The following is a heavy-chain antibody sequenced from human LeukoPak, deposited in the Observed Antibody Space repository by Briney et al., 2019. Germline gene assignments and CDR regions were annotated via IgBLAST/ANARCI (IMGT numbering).Heavy chain of an antibody. D-gene: IGHD3-10*01. CDR2: INLDGSDK. CDR3: ARVGPLWFGLLNTADV. V-gene: IGHV3-7*01. CDR1: GFTFTSYW. J-gene: IGHJ3*01. Sequence: PGESLRLSCAASGFTFTSYWMTWVRQAPGKGLEWVANINLDGSDKYYADSVKGRFTISRDNPNNSLYLQMDSLSGEDTAVYYCARVGPLWFGLLNTADVWGQGTVVTVS.